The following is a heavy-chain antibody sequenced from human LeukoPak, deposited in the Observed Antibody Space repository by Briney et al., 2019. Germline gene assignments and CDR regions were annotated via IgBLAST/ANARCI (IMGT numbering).Heavy chain of an antibody. CDR2: INPNSGGT. V-gene: IGHV1-2*02. D-gene: IGHD3-16*01. Sequence: ASVKVSCKASGYTFTGYYMHWVRQAPGQGLEWMGWINPNSGGTNYAQKFQGRVTVTRDTSISTAYMELSRLRSDDTAVYYCARDWGHSDAFDIWGQGTMVTVSS. CDR1: GYTFTGYY. J-gene: IGHJ3*02. CDR3: ARDWGHSDAFDI.